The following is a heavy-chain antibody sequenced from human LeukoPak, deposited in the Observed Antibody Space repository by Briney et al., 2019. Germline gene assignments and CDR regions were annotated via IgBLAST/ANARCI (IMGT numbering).Heavy chain of an antibody. J-gene: IGHJ6*03. CDR2: ISSSSSTI. V-gene: IGHV3-48*04. CDR3: ARQSGYYYMDV. Sequence: GGSLRLSCAASGFTFSSYSMNWVRQAPGKGLEWVSYISSSSSTIYYADSVKGRFTISRDNAKISLYLQMNSLRAEDTAVYYCARQSGYYYMDVWGKGTTVTISS. CDR1: GFTFSSYS.